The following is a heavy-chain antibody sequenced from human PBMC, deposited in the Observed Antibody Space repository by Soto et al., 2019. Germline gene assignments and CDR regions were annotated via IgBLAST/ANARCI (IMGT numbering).Heavy chain of an antibody. Sequence: QVQLVQSGAEVKKPGSSVKVSCKASGGTFSSYTISWVRQAPGQGLEWMGRIIPIFGIANYAQKFQGRVTITAAKSTSTVYMELSSLRSEDTAVYYCAGDRVRTELYWYLDLWCRGTLVTVSS. CDR2: IIPIFGIA. D-gene: IGHD1-1*01. CDR3: AGDRVRTELYWYLDL. CDR1: GGTFSSYT. V-gene: IGHV1-69*08. J-gene: IGHJ2*01.